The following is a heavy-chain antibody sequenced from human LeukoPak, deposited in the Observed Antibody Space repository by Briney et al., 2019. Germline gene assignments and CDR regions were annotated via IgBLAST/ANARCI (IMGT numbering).Heavy chain of an antibody. CDR3: VAMPPFRFDP. V-gene: IGHV4-4*02. J-gene: IGHJ5*02. Sequence: SETLSLTCAFSDGTFSGGSTSRIDWWSWVRQPPGKGLWWIAEIHLSGTAHYNPSLKGRVTISVDRSKKEISLMLSSVTAADTGVYYCVAMPPFRFDPWGQGTLV. CDR1: GGSTSRIDW. D-gene: IGHD2-2*01. CDR2: IHLSGTA.